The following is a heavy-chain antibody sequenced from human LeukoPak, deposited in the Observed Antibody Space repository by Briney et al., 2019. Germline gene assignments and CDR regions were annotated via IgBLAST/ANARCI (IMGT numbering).Heavy chain of an antibody. Sequence: SETLSLTCTVSGGSISSYYWSWIRQPPGKGLEWIGYIYYSGGTNYNPSLKSRVTISVDTSKNQFSLKLSSVTAADTAVYYCARHLIGMDVWGQGTTVTGSS. CDR2: IYYSGGT. CDR3: ARHLIGMDV. V-gene: IGHV4-59*08. J-gene: IGHJ6*02. CDR1: GGSISSYY.